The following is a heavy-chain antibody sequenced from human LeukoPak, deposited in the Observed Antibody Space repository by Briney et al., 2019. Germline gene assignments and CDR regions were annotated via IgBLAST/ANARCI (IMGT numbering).Heavy chain of an antibody. J-gene: IGHJ5*02. CDR3: ARDNQVRSSGFDP. CDR2: IYYSGST. Sequence: SETLSLACTVSGGSISNSGFYWGWIRQPPGKGLEWIATIYYSGSTYYNPSLKSRVTMSVDTSKNQFSLNLSSVTAADTAVYYCARDNQVRSSGFDPWGQGTLVTVSS. D-gene: IGHD6-13*01. CDR1: GGSISNSGFY. V-gene: IGHV4-39*02.